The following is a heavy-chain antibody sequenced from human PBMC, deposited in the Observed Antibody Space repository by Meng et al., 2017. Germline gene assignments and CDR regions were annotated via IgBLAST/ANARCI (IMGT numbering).Heavy chain of an antibody. V-gene: IGHV3-30*04. CDR2: ISYDGSNK. Sequence: GESLKISCAASGFTFSSYAMHWVRQAPGKGLEWVAVISYDGSNKYYADSVKGRFTISRDNSKNTLYLQMNSLRAEDAAVYYCARDHLSPHISGYYSNWFDPWGHGTRVTVSS. CDR3: ARDHLSPHISGYYSNWFDP. CDR1: GFTFSSYA. D-gene: IGHD3-22*01. J-gene: IGHJ5*02.